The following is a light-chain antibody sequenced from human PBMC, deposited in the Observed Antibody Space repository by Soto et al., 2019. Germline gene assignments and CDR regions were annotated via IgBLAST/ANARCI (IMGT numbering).Light chain of an antibody. V-gene: IGLV2-8*01. CDR1: SSDVGGNNY. CDR2: EVT. J-gene: IGLJ2*01. Sequence: QSALTQPPSASGSPGQSVAISCTGTSSDVGGNNYVSWYQQHPGKAPKLMVYEVTNRTSGVPDRFSGSKSGNTASLTVSGLQAEDEADYYCSSYAGSNNVIFGGGTKLTVL. CDR3: SSYAGSNNVI.